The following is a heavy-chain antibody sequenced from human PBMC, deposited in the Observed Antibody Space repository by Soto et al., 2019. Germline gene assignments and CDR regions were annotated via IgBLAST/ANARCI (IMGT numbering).Heavy chain of an antibody. Sequence: SVKVSCKASGGTFSSYAISGVRQAAGQGLEWMGGIIPIFGTANYAQKFQGRVTITADESTSTAYMELSSLRSEDTAVYYGARGYTTCCYGVCFDYWGQRTLVTVCS. CDR2: IIPIFGTA. J-gene: IGHJ4*02. V-gene: IGHV1-69*13. D-gene: IGHD4-17*01. CDR1: GGTFSSYA. CDR3: ARGYTTCCYGVCFDY.